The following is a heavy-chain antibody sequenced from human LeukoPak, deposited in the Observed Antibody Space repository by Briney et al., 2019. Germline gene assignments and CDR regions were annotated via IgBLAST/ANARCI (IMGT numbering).Heavy chain of an antibody. CDR3: ARTLDRLRIGDFQH. V-gene: IGHV5-51*01. CDR2: IYPGDSDT. Sequence: GESLKISCRGSGYSFTTYWIGWVRQMPGKGLEWMGIIYPGDSDTRYSPSFQGQVTISADKSISTAYLQWSSLKASDTAMYYCARTLDRLRIGDFQHWGQGTLVTVSS. J-gene: IGHJ1*01. D-gene: IGHD5-12*01. CDR1: GYSFTTYW.